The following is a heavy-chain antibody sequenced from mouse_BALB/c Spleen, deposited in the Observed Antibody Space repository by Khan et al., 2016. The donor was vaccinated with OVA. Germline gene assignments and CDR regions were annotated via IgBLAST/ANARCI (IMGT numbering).Heavy chain of an antibody. CDR1: GYIFTDYV. CDR3: ARSGYGSLAY. V-gene: IGHV1-77*01. CDR2: IYPGSGST. Sequence: QVQLQQSGPELVKPGASVKMSCKASGYIFTDYVINWVKQRTGQGLEWIGEIYPGSGSTYYHEKFKGKATLTADKSSNTAYMQLSSLTSEDCTDYFCARSGYGSLAYWGQGTTLTVSS. D-gene: IGHD1-1*01. J-gene: IGHJ2*01.